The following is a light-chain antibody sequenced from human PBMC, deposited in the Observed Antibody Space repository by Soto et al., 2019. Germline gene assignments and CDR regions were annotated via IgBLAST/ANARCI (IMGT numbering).Light chain of an antibody. CDR1: SRDVGGYNY. CDR2: EVN. Sequence: QSALTQPASVSGSPGQSITISCTGTSRDVGGYNYVSWYQQHPGKAPKVMIYEVNNRPSGVSNRFSGSKSGNTASLTISGLQAEDEADYYCISYTYNYTYIFGTGTKVTVL. J-gene: IGLJ1*01. V-gene: IGLV2-14*01. CDR3: ISYTYNYTYI.